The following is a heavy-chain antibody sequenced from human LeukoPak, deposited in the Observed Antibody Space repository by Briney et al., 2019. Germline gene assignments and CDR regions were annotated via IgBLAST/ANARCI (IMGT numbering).Heavy chain of an antibody. V-gene: IGHV4-4*07. J-gene: IGHJ6*02. D-gene: IGHD2-2*01. CDR3: ARSARLVPAAMMDV. CDR1: GGPISSYY. CDR2: IYTSGST. Sequence: SETRSLTCTVPGGPISSYYWSWIRQPAGKGLEWIGRIYTSGSTNYNPSLKSRVTMSVDTSKNQFSLKLSSVTAADKPVYYCARSARLVPAAMMDVWGQGTTLTVSS.